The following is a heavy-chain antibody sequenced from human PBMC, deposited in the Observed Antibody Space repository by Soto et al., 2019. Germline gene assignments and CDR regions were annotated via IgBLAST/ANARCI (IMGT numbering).Heavy chain of an antibody. D-gene: IGHD6-19*01. V-gene: IGHV1-18*01. CDR3: ARNLAAGTCDY. CDR1: GYTFTSYA. Sequence: QVQLVQSGAEVRKPGASVKVSCKASGYTFTSYAISWVRQPPGQGLEWMGWISAYNGNTNYAQKLQGRVTITTDTSTSTAYMELRGLRSDDTAVYYCARNLAAGTCDYWRQGTLVTVYS. J-gene: IGHJ4*02. CDR2: ISAYNGNT.